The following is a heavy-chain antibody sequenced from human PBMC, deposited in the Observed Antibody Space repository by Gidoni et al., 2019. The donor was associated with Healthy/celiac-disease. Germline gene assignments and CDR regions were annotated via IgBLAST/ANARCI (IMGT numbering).Heavy chain of an antibody. Sequence: QVQLQESGPGLVKPSETLSLTCTFPGSSISSGYYWGWIRQPPGKGLEWIGSIYHSGSTYYNPSLKSRVTISVDTSKNKFSLKLSSVTAADTAVYYCARSPRADYGDYGGWFDPWGQGTLVTVSS. J-gene: IGHJ5*02. CDR2: IYHSGST. D-gene: IGHD4-17*01. CDR3: ARSPRADYGDYGGWFDP. V-gene: IGHV4-38-2*02. CDR1: GSSISSGYY.